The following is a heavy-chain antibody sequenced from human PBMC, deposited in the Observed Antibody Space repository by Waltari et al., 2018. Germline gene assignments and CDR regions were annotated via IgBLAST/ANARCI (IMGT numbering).Heavy chain of an antibody. CDR1: GGSISSYY. V-gene: IGHV4-59*01. D-gene: IGHD4-17*01. J-gene: IGHJ3*02. CDR2: IYYSGST. Sequence: QVQLQESGSGLVKPSETLSLTCTVSGGSISSYYWSWIRQPPGKGLEWIGYIYYSGSTNYNPSLKSRVTISVDTSKNQFSLKLSSVTAADTAVDYCARARDDYGDHGAFDIWGQGTMVTVSS. CDR3: ARARDDYGDHGAFDI.